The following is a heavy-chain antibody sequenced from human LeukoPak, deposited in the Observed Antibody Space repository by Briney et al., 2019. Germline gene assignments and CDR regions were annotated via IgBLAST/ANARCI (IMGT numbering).Heavy chain of an antibody. V-gene: IGHV3-33*01. CDR1: GFTFSSYG. CDR2: IWYDGSNK. J-gene: IGHJ4*02. D-gene: IGHD4-17*01. Sequence: PGGSLRLSCAASGFTFSSYGMHWVRQAPGKGLEWVAVIWYDGSNKYYADSVKGRFTISRDNSKNTLYLQMNSLRAEDTAVYYCARGYYGDYFLYYFDYWGQGTLVTVSS. CDR3: ARGYYGDYFLYYFDY.